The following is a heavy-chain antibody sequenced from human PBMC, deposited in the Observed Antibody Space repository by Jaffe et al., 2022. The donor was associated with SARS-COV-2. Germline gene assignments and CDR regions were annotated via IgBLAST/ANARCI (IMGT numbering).Heavy chain of an antibody. Sequence: QVQLVQSGAEVKKPGASVKVSCKVSGYTLPELSMHWVRQAPGKGLEWMGTFDAEDGEPFYAERFQGRVTMTEDTSTDTAYMELTSLTFEDTAVYYCASNPRGVELMAMDVWGQGTTVTVSS. CDR2: FDAEDGEP. V-gene: IGHV1-24*01. J-gene: IGHJ6*02. CDR3: ASNPRGVELMAMDV. D-gene: IGHD3-10*01. CDR1: GYTLPELS.